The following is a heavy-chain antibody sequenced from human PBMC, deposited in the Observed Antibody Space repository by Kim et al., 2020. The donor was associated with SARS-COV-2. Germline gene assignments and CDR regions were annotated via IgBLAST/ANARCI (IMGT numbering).Heavy chain of an antibody. J-gene: IGHJ4*02. V-gene: IGHV3-23*01. CDR3: AKELNDGYDWGDYGDYGHYFDY. Sequence: TISRDNAKNTLYLQMNSLRAEDTAVYYCAKELNDGYDWGDYGDYGHYFDYWGQGTLVTVSS. D-gene: IGHD4-17*01.